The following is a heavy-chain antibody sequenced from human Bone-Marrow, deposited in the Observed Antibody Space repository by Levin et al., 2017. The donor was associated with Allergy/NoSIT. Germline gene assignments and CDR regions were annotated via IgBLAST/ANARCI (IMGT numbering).Heavy chain of an antibody. J-gene: IGHJ4*02. CDR2: ILPIFGTT. V-gene: IGHV1-69*13. CDR1: GGTFSQYT. D-gene: IGHD2-2*01. Sequence: GASVKVSCKASGGTFSQYTIDWVRQAPGQGLEWMGGILPIFGTTNYAQKFQGRVTITADESTSTAYMELSSLRSEDTAVFYCARSGRPLYCSSNYCRGDPGDYWGQGTLVTVSS. CDR3: ARSGRPLYCSSNYCRGDPGDY.